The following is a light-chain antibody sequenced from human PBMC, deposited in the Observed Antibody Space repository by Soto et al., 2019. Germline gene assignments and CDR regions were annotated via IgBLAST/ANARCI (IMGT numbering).Light chain of an antibody. Sequence: DIVMTQSPDSLALSLGERATINCKSSQSVLYSSNNKNYLAWYQQRPGQPPKLLIYWASTRESGVPDRFSGSGSGTDFTLTISSLQAEDVAVYYRQHYYSTPVTFGQGTKLEIK. CDR2: WAS. CDR3: QHYYSTPVT. V-gene: IGKV4-1*01. CDR1: QSVLYSSNNKNY. J-gene: IGKJ2*01.